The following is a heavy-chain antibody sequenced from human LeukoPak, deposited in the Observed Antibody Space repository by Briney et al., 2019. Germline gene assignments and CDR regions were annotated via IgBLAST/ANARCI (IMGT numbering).Heavy chain of an antibody. CDR2: ITSSSSYI. D-gene: IGHD1-26*01. J-gene: IGHJ6*03. V-gene: IGHV3-21*06. CDR3: ARDPYSGNYGAYYYYYMDV. Sequence: GGSLRHSCAASGVTFTSYNMNWVRQAPGKGLEWVSSITSSSSYIYYADSVKGRFTISRDNAKNSLYLQMDSLRVEDTAVYYCARDPYSGNYGAYYYYYMDVWGKGTTVTISS. CDR1: GVTFTSYN.